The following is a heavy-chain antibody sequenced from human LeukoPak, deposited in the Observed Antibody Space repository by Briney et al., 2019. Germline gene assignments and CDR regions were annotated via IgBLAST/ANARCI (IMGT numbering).Heavy chain of an antibody. CDR3: ARHPVLVGVTFHAAFDI. D-gene: IGHD1-26*01. V-gene: IGHV4-59*08. CDR1: GGSISSYY. Sequence: PSETLSLTCTVSGGSISSYYWSWIRQPPGKGLEWIGYISYSGSTKYNPSLKSRVTISVDTSKNQFTLELSSVTAADTAFYYCARHPVLVGVTFHAAFDIWGPGTMVTVSS. CDR2: ISYSGST. J-gene: IGHJ3*02.